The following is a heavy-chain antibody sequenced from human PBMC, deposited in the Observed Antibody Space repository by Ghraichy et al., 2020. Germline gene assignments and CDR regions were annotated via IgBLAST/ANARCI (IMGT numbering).Heavy chain of an antibody. J-gene: IGHJ6*03. D-gene: IGHD3-10*01. CDR2: IYYSGST. V-gene: IGHV4-59*01. Sequence: SETLSLTCTVSGGSISSYYWSWIRQPPGKGLEWIGYIYYSGSTNYNPSLKSRVTISVDTSKNQFSLKLSSVTAADTAVYYCARSGEVQGVIIGRSYYYMDVWGKGTTVTVSS. CDR3: ARSGEVQGVIIGRSYYYMDV. CDR1: GGSISSYY.